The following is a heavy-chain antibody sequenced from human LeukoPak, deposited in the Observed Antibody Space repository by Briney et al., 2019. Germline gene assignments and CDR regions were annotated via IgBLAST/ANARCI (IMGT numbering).Heavy chain of an antibody. J-gene: IGHJ4*02. D-gene: IGHD3-22*01. Sequence: GGSLRLSCAASGFTFSSYAMSWVRQAPGKGLEWVSAISGSGGSTYYADSVKGRFTISRGNSKNTLYLQMNSLRAEDTAVYYCAKNPKETSGYYSYFDYWGQGTLVTVSS. CDR1: GFTFSSYA. CDR3: AKNPKETSGYYSYFDY. V-gene: IGHV3-23*01. CDR2: ISGSGGST.